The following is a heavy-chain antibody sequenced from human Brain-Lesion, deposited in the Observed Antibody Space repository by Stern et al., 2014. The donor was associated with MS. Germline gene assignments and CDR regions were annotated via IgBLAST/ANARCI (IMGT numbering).Heavy chain of an antibody. D-gene: IGHD2-2*01. CDR3: ARGRVVPGFQYYATDV. J-gene: IGHJ6*02. CDR1: GGSISSGGYY. Sequence: MQLVESGPGLVKPSQTLSLSCTVSGGSISSGGYYWSWIRQPAGKGLEWIGRIFNSGSTRYNPPPKSRVTISIDTSKNQFSLRLNSMTAADTAVYYCARGRVVPGFQYYATDVWGQGTTVIVSS. V-gene: IGHV4-61*02. CDR2: IFNSGST.